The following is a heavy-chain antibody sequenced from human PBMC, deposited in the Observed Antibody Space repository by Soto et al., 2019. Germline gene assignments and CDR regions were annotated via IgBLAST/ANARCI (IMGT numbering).Heavy chain of an antibody. D-gene: IGHD3-3*01. Sequence: SETLSLTCAVNGGPFSGYYGTWIRQPPGKGLEWIGEINHSGNTNYNPSLQNRVTISADTSKNQFSLTLGSVTAADTAGYYCARGSMEWLLLVYGMDVWGQGTTVTVSS. CDR3: ARGSMEWLLLVYGMDV. CDR2: INHSGNT. J-gene: IGHJ6*02. CDR1: GGPFSGYY. V-gene: IGHV4-34*01.